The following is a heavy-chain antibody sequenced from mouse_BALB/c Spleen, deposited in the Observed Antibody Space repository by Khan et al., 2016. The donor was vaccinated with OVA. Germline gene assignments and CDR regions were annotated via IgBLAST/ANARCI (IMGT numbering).Heavy chain of an antibody. CDR1: GYSITSDYA. CDR3: ARICGGDFDY. J-gene: IGHJ2*01. Sequence: VQLKESGPGLVKPSQSLSLTCTVTGYSITSDYARNWIRQFPGNKLEWLGFIRYSGNTNYNPSLKSRISITRDTSKNQFFLQLNSVTTEDTATYYCARICGGDFDYWGQGTTLTVSS. CDR2: IRYSGNT. V-gene: IGHV3-2*02.